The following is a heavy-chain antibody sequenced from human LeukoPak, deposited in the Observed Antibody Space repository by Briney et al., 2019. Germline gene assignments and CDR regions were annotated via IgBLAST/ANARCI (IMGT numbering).Heavy chain of an antibody. V-gene: IGHV1-46*01. J-gene: IGHJ3*02. Sequence: ASVKVSCKASGYTLTSYYMHWVRQAPGQGLEWMGIINPTVGDTIYAQKFHGRVTMTRDMSTSTVYMELSSLRSDDTAVYYCTRYGFSSSWQGGWHAFDIWGQGTMVTVSS. D-gene: IGHD6-13*01. CDR2: INPTVGDT. CDR3: TRYGFSSSWQGGWHAFDI. CDR1: GYTLTSYY.